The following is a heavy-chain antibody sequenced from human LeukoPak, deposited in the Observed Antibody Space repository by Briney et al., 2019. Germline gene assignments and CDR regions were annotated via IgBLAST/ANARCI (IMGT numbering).Heavy chain of an antibody. CDR3: ARERLLWFGESD. D-gene: IGHD3-10*01. CDR2: ISSSSRYI. V-gene: IGHV3-21*01. CDR1: GFTFSSYS. Sequence: GGSLRLSCAASGFTFSSYSMNWVRQAPGKGLEWVSSISSSSRYIYYADSVKGRFTISRDNSKNTLYLQMNSLRAEDTAVYYCARERLLWFGESDWGQGTLVTVSS. J-gene: IGHJ4*02.